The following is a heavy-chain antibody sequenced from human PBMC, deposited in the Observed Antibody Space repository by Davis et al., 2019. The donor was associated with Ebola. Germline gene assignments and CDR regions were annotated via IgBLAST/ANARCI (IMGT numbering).Heavy chain of an antibody. CDR3: ARTYSFALDYYGMDV. D-gene: IGHD5-18*01. Sequence: ASVKVSCKASGGTFSTYAISWVRQAPGQGLDWMGTINPSGGTTTYAQRFQGRLTVTSDTSTSTVYLELTSLRSEDSAVYYCARTYSFALDYYGMDVWGQGTPVTVSS. V-gene: IGHV1-46*01. CDR1: GGTFSTYA. J-gene: IGHJ6*02. CDR2: INPSGGTT.